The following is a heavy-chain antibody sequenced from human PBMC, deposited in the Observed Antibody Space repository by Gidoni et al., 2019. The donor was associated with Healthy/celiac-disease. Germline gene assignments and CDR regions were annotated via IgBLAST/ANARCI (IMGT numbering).Heavy chain of an antibody. Sequence: QVQLVESGGGLVKPGGSLRLSCAASGFTFRDYYMSWIRQAPGKGLEWVSYISSSGSTIYYADSVKGRFTISRDNAKNSLYLQMNSLRAEDTAVYYCARETNSSSWDYYYYYGMDVWGQGTTVTVSS. CDR1: GFTFRDYY. CDR2: ISSSGSTI. D-gene: IGHD6-13*01. V-gene: IGHV3-11*01. J-gene: IGHJ6*02. CDR3: ARETNSSSWDYYYYYGMDV.